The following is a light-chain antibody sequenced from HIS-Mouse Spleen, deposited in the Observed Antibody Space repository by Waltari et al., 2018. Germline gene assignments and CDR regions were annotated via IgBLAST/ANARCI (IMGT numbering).Light chain of an antibody. CDR2: DVS. J-gene: IGLJ3*02. V-gene: IGLV2-14*03. Sequence: QSALTQPASVSGSPGQSITISCTGTSRDVGGYNYVSWYQQHPVKAPKLMIYDVSNRPSGVSNRFSGSKSGNTASLTISGLQAEDEADYYCSSYTSSSTRVFGGGTKLTVL. CDR1: SRDVGGYNY. CDR3: SSYTSSSTRV.